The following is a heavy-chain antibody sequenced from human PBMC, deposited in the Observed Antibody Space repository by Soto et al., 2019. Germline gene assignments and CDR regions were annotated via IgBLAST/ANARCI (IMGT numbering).Heavy chain of an antibody. CDR1: GFTFSSYA. Sequence: GGSLRLSCASSGFTFSSYAMSLVRQAPGKGLEWVSAISGSGGSTYYADSVKGRFTISRDNSKNTLYLQMNSLRAEDTAVYYCAKKGPGYCSSTSCYRGPQRNWFDPWGQGTLVTVSS. V-gene: IGHV3-23*01. CDR2: ISGSGGST. CDR3: AKKGPGYCSSTSCYRGPQRNWFDP. J-gene: IGHJ5*02. D-gene: IGHD2-2*01.